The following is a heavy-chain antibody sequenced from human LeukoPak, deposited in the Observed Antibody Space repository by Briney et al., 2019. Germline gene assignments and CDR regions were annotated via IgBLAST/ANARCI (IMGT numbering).Heavy chain of an antibody. Sequence: GGSLRLSCAASGFTFSSYAMTWVRQPPGKGLEWVAAISGSGGTTYYADFAKGRFSISRDNSENTLYLQMYSLRAEDTAVYHCAKALYSSSFDRFDYWGQGTLVTVSS. CDR3: AKALYSSSFDRFDY. CDR2: ISGSGGTT. V-gene: IGHV3-23*01. J-gene: IGHJ4*02. CDR1: GFTFSSYA. D-gene: IGHD6-6*01.